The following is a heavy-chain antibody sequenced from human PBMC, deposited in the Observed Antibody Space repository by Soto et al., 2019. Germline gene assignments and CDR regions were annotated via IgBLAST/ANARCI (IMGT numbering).Heavy chain of an antibody. V-gene: IGHV5-51*01. J-gene: IGHJ4*02. Sequence: GESLKISCQVSGYTFTIYWIGWVRQMPGKGLEWMGIIYPSDSDTRYSPSSQGQVTISADQSINTAYLQWDSLKAPDTAIYYCARPANTVADHFDLWGQGTPVTAST. CDR3: ARPANTVADHFDL. CDR2: IYPSDSDT. CDR1: GYTFTIYW. D-gene: IGHD4-17*01.